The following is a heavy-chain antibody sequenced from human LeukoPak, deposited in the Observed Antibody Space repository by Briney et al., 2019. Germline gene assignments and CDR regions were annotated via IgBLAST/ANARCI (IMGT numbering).Heavy chain of an antibody. Sequence: SETLSLTCSVSGGSISDYYWSWIRQPPGKGLEWIGYIYYSGSTNYDPSLKSRVTMSVDTSKKQFSLKLTSVAAADTAVYYCAGWASSNWSSIDYWGQGILVTVSS. J-gene: IGHJ4*02. CDR1: GGSISDYY. CDR3: AGWASSNWSSIDY. D-gene: IGHD6-13*01. V-gene: IGHV4-59*08. CDR2: IYYSGST.